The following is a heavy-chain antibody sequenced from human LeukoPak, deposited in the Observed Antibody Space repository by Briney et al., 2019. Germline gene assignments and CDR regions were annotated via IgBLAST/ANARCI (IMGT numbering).Heavy chain of an antibody. CDR1: GGTFTSYA. CDR3: ARSPYDFWSDYYSEGIDY. Sequence: SVKVSCKASGGTFTSYAISWVRQATGHPLEWLGGIIPIFGTANSAQKFQGRVTITTDESTSTDYMELSRLRSDDTAVSYCARSPYDFWSDYYSEGIDYWGQGTLVTVSS. J-gene: IGHJ4*02. D-gene: IGHD3-3*01. V-gene: IGHV1-69*05. CDR2: IIPIFGTA.